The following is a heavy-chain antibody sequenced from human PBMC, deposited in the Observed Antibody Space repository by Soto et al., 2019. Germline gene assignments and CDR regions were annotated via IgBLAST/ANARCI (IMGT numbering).Heavy chain of an antibody. Sequence: QVQLQESGPGLVKPSQTLSLTCTVSGGSISSGGYYWSWIRQHPGKGLEWIGYIYYSGSTYYNPSLKSRVTISVDTSKXQFSLKLSSVTAADTAXXYSAXXXXXXXXXXXXXEXYYYYY. CDR1: GGSISSGGYY. V-gene: IGHV4-31*03. CDR3: AXXXXXXXXXXXXXEXYYYYY. CDR2: IYYSGST. J-gene: IGHJ6*01.